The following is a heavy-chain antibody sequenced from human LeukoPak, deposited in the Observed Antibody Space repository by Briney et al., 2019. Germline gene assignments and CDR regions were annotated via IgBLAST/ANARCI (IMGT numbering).Heavy chain of an antibody. CDR3: ARGPYAYTSSATLGSYNWFDP. CDR2: IYPGHCHT. CDR1: GYSFPNYW. Sequence: GESLKISCKGSGYSFPNYWIGWVRQMPGKRLEWMGIIYPGHCHTRYSPSFQDQVTISVDKSISTAYLQWSGLKASDTAMYYCARGPYAYTSSATLGSYNWFDPWGQGSLVTVSS. D-gene: IGHD2-2*02. J-gene: IGHJ5*02. V-gene: IGHV5-51*01.